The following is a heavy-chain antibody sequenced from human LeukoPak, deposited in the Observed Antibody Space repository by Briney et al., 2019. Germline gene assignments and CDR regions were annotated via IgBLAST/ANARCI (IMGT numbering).Heavy chain of an antibody. CDR1: GGSISSYY. J-gene: IGHJ6*03. CDR3: ARHYYYSYYYMDV. CDR2: IYYSGST. Sequence: PSETLSLTCTVSGGSISSYYWSWIRQPPGKGLEWIGYIYYSGSTNYNPSLKSRVTTSGDTTKNQFSLKLSSVSAAHTAVYYCARHYYYSYYYMDVWGKGTTVTVSS. V-gene: IGHV4-59*08.